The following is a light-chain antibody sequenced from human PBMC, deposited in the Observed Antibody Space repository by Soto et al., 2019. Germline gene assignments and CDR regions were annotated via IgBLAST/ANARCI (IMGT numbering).Light chain of an antibody. CDR2: KTS. CDR3: QYYNNYCWT. CDR1: QSISSW. V-gene: IGKV1-5*03. J-gene: IGKJ1*01. Sequence: DIQRTQAPSTLAASVGDRVTITCRASQSISSWLAWYQQKPGKAPKFLIYKTSNLESGVPSRFSGSGSGTEFTLTISSLQPDDFATYYCQYYNNYCWTFGQGTKVEIK.